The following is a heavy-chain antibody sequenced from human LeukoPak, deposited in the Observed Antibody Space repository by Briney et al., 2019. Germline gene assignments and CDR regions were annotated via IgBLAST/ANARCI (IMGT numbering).Heavy chain of an antibody. CDR2: INPNSGGT. Sequence: ASVKVSCKASGYTFTGYYMHWVRQAPGQGLEWMGWINPNSGGTNYAQKFQGRVTMTRDTSISTAYMELSRLRSDATAVYYCARDPQSHTALNYSYYYMDAWGKGTTVTVSS. D-gene: IGHD2-2*02. V-gene: IGHV1-2*02. CDR1: GYTFTGYY. J-gene: IGHJ6*03. CDR3: ARDPQSHTALNYSYYYMDA.